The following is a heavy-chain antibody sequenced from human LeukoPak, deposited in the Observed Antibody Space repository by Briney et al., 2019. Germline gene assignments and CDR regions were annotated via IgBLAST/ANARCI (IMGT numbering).Heavy chain of an antibody. V-gene: IGHV1-18*01. CDR2: ISPYNGNT. CDR1: SYTFTNYD. J-gene: IGHJ3*01. CDR3: ARPSDSSGGDAFDV. Sequence: ASVKVSCKASSYTFTNYDINWVRQAPGQGLEWMGGISPYNGNTDYAQKLQGRVTMTTDTSTSTAYMELRSLRSDDTAVYYCARPSDSSGGDAFDVWGQGTMVIVSS. D-gene: IGHD2-15*01.